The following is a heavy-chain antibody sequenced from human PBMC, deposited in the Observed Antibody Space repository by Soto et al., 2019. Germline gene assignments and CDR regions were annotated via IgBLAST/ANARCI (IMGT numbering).Heavy chain of an antibody. CDR3: AIKPRYCSGGSCYFLPGIDY. CDR1: GGTFSSYA. CDR2: IIPIFGTA. D-gene: IGHD2-15*01. J-gene: IGHJ4*02. V-gene: IGHV1-69*12. Sequence: QVQLVQSGAEVKKPGSSVKVSCKASGGTFSSYAISWVRQAPGQGLEWMGGIIPIFGTANYAQKFQGRVTITADQSTIPAYMVLSSLRSEDTAVYYCAIKPRYCSGGSCYFLPGIDYWGQGTLVTVSS.